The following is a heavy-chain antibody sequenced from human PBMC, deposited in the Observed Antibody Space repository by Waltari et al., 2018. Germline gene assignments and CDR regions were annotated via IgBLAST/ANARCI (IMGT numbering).Heavy chain of an antibody. D-gene: IGHD6-13*01. CDR3: ARGYSSSWYTANYYYYGMDV. Sequence: QVQLQQWGAGLLKPSETLSLTCAVYGGSFSGYYWSWIRQPPGTGLEWIGEINHSGSTNYNPSLKSRVTISVDTSKNQFSLKLSSVTAADTAVYYCARGYSSSWYTANYYYYGMDVWGQGTTVTVSS. CDR1: GGSFSGYY. V-gene: IGHV4-34*01. CDR2: INHSGST. J-gene: IGHJ6*02.